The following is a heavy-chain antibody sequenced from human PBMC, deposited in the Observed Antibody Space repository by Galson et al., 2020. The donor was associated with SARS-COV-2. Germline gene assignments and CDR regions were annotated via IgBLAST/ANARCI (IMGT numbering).Heavy chain of an antibody. V-gene: IGHV3-43*01. J-gene: IGHJ3*01. CDR2: ITWDSAIP. CDR1: EFNFDDFT. D-gene: IGHD2-15*01. CDR3: AKGGGVFKIHAFDL. Sequence: GGSLRLSCEASEFNFDDFTMHWVRQAPGKGLEWVSLITWDSAIPYYADSVEGRFTISRDNSKYSLFLEMNSLRVEDTALYFCAKGGGVFKIHAFDLWGRGTMVTVSS.